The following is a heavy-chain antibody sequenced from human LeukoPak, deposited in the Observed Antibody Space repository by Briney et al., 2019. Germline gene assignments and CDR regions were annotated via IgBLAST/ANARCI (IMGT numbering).Heavy chain of an antibody. CDR3: ASRGYTYGFSLDY. V-gene: IGHV3-23*01. J-gene: IGHJ4*02. CDR2: IGGSGDNT. CDR1: GFTFSSYA. Sequence: GGSLRLSCAASGFTFSSYAMSWVRQAPGKGLEWVSSIGGSGDNTYYADSVEGRFTISRDNSKNTVYLQMNSLRAEDTAVYYCASRGYTYGFSLDYWGQGTLVTVSS. D-gene: IGHD5-18*01.